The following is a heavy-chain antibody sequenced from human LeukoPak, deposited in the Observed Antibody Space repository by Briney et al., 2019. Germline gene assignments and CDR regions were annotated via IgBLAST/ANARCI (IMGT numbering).Heavy chain of an antibody. Sequence: SETLSLTCTVSGGSISSSSYYWGWIRQPPGKGLEWIGSIYYSGSTYYNPSLKSRVTISVDTSKNQFSLKLSSVTAADTAVCYCARRSPEAVAGAFDYWGQGTLVTVSS. CDR2: IYYSGST. D-gene: IGHD1-26*01. V-gene: IGHV4-39*01. CDR3: ARRSPEAVAGAFDY. CDR1: GGSISSSSYY. J-gene: IGHJ4*02.